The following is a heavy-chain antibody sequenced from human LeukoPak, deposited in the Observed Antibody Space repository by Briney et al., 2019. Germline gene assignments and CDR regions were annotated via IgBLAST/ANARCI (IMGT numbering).Heavy chain of an antibody. D-gene: IGHD2-21*02. J-gene: IGHJ3*02. CDR2: IKEDGSEK. CDR3: ARREVVVTATAFDAFDI. V-gene: IGHV3-7*05. CDR1: GFTFSSYW. Sequence: GGSLRLSCAASGFTFSSYWMSWVRQAPGKGLQWVANIKEDGSEKYYVDSVKGRFTISRDNAKNSLYLQMNSMRAEDTAVYYCARREVVVTATAFDAFDIWGQGTMVTVSS.